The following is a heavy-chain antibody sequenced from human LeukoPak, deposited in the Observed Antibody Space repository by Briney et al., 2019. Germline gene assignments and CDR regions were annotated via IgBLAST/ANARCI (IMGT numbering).Heavy chain of an antibody. J-gene: IGHJ6*03. CDR1: GFTFSTFA. D-gene: IGHD6-6*01. CDR3: ARDYSSSSRLLGDLYYMDV. V-gene: IGHV3-21*01. Sequence: PGGSLRLSCAASGFTFSTFAMIWVRQPPGKGLEWVSSIFPSGGEINYADSVKGRFTISRDNAKNSLYLQMNSLRAEDTAVYYCARDYSSSSRLLGDLYYMDVWGKGTTVTVSS. CDR2: IFPSGGEI.